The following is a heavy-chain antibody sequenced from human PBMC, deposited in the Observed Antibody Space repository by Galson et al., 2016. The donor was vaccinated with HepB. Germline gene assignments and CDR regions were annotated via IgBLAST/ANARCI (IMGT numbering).Heavy chain of an antibody. V-gene: IGHV4-30-2*01. CDR1: GGSISSGGYS. CDR3: ARILLTIAVVLN. Sequence: TLSLTCAVSGGSISSGGYSWSWIRQPPGKGLEWIGYIYHSGSTYYNPSLKSRVTISVDRSKNQFSLKLSSVTAADTAVYYCARILLTIAVVLNWGQGTLVTVSS. CDR2: IYHSGST. D-gene: IGHD6-19*01. J-gene: IGHJ4*02.